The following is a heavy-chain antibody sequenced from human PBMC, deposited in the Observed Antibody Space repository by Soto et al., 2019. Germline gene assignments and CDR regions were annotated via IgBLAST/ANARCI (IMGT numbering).Heavy chain of an antibody. V-gene: IGHV3-7*01. CDR3: ARVPTYVCWRGFDSFDI. D-gene: IGHD3-3*01. CDR1: GSTFSSYW. Sequence: PGGSLRLSCAASGSTFSSYWMSWVRQAPGKGLEWVANIKQDGSEKYYVDSVKGRFTISRDNAKSSLYLQMNSLRAEDTAVYYCARVPTYVCWRGFDSFDIWGQGT. CDR2: IKQDGSEK. J-gene: IGHJ3*02.